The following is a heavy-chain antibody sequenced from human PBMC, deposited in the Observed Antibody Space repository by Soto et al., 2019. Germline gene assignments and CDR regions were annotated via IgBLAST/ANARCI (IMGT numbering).Heavy chain of an antibody. CDR3: ARRDVDGYKDY. D-gene: IGHD5-12*01. V-gene: IGHV1-69*01. CDR2: IIPIFGTA. Sequence: QVQLVQSGAEVKKPGSSVKVSCKASGGTFSSYAISWMRQAPGQGLEWLGGIIPIFGTANYAQKFQGRVTISADESTSTVDMELRSLRSQDRAVYYCARRDVDGYKDYWGQGTLVTVSS. J-gene: IGHJ4*02. CDR1: GGTFSSYA.